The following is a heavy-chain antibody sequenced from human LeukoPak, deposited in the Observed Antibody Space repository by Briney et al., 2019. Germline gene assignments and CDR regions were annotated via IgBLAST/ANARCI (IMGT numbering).Heavy chain of an antibody. V-gene: IGHV3-23*01. CDR3: AKPASVSYGYYYGMDV. CDR1: GFTFSSYA. D-gene: IGHD5-18*01. CDR2: ISGSGGST. J-gene: IGHJ6*02. Sequence: GGSLRLSCAASGFTFSSYAMSWVRQAPGKGLEWVSAISGSGGSTYYADSVKGRFTISRDNSKNTLYLQMNSLRAEDTAVYYCAKPASVSYGYYYGMDVWGQGTTVTVSS.